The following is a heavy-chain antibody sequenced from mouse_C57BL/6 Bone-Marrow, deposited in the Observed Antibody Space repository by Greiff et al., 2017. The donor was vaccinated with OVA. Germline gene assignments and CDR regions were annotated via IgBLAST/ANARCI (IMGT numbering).Heavy chain of an antibody. V-gene: IGHV1-69*01. D-gene: IGHD2-1*01. J-gene: IGHJ2*01. CDR2: IDPSDSYT. CDR3: ARNLRIYYGNYFDY. Sequence: QVQLQQPGAELVMPGASVKLSCKASGYTFTSYWMHWVKQRPGQGLEWIGEIDPSDSYTNYNQKFKGKSTLTVDKTSSTAYMQLSSLTSEDSAVYYGARNLRIYYGNYFDYWGQGTTLTVSS. CDR1: GYTFTSYW.